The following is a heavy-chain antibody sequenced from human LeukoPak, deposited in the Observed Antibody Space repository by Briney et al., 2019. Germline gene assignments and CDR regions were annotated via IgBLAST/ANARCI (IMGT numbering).Heavy chain of an antibody. V-gene: IGHV4-39*01. Sequence: SETLSLTCTVSNGSISGSSYYWGWIRQPPGKGLEWIGSIYYSGSTYYNPSLKSRVTISVDTSKNQFSLKLSSVTAADTAVYYCASQRNDYYDSSGHDYWGQGTLVTVSS. CDR1: NGSISGSSYY. J-gene: IGHJ4*02. D-gene: IGHD3-22*01. CDR2: IYYSGST. CDR3: ASQRNDYYDSSGHDY.